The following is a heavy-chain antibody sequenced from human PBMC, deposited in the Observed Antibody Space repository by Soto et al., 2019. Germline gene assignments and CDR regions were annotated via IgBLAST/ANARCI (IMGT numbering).Heavy chain of an antibody. D-gene: IGHD2-2*01. CDR3: VTEQVVQ. J-gene: IGHJ4*02. V-gene: IGHV3-15*07. CDR2: VKRNSDGGTT. Sequence: EVQVVESGGGLVEPGGSLRLSCAASGFTLSDAWMHWVRQPPGKGLQWVGRVKRNSDGGTTDYAAPVKGRFSISRDDATNTLYLHMTNLIPDDTGMYFCVTEQVVQWGQGTLVTVSP. CDR1: GFTLSDAW.